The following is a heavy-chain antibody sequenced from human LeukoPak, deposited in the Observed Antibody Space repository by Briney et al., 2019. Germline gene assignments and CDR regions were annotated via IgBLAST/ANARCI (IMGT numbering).Heavy chain of an antibody. CDR1: GFTFNNYW. D-gene: IGHD6-13*01. V-gene: IGHV3-7*01. CDR2: IKPDGSET. CDR3: ARQQRVFDY. J-gene: IGHJ4*02. Sequence: GGSLRLSCVVSGFTFNNYWMSWVRQAPGKGLELVGNIKPDGSETHYVDSVKGRFTISRDNAENSMTLQMYGLRVEDTAVYYCARQQRVFDYWGQGTLVTVSS.